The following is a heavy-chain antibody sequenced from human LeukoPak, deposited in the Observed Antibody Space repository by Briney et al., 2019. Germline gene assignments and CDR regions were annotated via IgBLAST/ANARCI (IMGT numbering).Heavy chain of an antibody. CDR1: GITFGRYW. CDR2: IKPDGSEK. J-gene: IGHJ4*02. V-gene: IGHV3-7*05. CDR3: ARGRMAVAGSYEY. Sequence: GGSLRLSCAASGITFGRYWMTWVRQAPGEGLECVANIKPDGSEKHYVDSVEGRFTISRDNAKNSLFLEMNSLRAEDTAVYYCARGRMAVAGSYEYWGQGTLVTVFS. D-gene: IGHD6-19*01.